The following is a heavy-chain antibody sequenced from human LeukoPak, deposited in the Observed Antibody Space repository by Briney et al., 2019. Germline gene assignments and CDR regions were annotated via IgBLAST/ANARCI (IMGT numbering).Heavy chain of an antibody. CDR1: GYTFTGYY. CDR2: INPNSGGT. Sequence: ASVKVSCKASGYTFTGYYMHWVRQAPGQGLEWMGWINPNSGGTNYAQKFQGRVTMTRDTSISTAYMELSSLRSEDTAVYYCAAVYQGYDRYDIWGQGTMVTVSS. CDR3: AAVYQGYDRYDI. D-gene: IGHD5-12*01. V-gene: IGHV1-2*02. J-gene: IGHJ3*02.